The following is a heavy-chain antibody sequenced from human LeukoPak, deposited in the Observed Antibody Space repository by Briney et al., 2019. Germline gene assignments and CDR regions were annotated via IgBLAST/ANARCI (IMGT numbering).Heavy chain of an antibody. Sequence: PGGSLRLSCAASGFTFSHYSMNWVRQAPGKGLEWISYIGISSGNTKYADSVKGRFTISGDKAKNSVYLQMNSLRVEDTAVYYCARDTEYAFDNWGQGTLVTVSS. D-gene: IGHD2-2*01. CDR1: GFTFSHYS. CDR3: ARDTEYAFDN. J-gene: IGHJ4*02. V-gene: IGHV3-48*01. CDR2: IGISSGNT.